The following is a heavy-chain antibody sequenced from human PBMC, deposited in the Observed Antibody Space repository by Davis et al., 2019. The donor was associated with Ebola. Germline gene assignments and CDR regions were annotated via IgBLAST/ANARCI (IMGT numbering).Heavy chain of an antibody. J-gene: IGHJ4*02. Sequence: PSETLSLTCTVSGGSISSGGYYWSWIRQHPGKGLEWIGYIYYSGSTYYNPSLKSRVTISVDTSKNQFSLKLSSVTAADTAVYYCARAPPDLTYYYDSSGYYYFDYWGQGTLVTVSS. V-gene: IGHV4-31*03. CDR1: GGSISSGGYY. CDR3: ARAPPDLTYYYDSSGYYYFDY. CDR2: IYYSGST. D-gene: IGHD3-22*01.